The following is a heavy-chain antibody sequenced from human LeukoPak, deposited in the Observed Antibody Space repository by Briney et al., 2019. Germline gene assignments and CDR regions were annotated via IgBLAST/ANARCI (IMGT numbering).Heavy chain of an antibody. D-gene: IGHD3-3*01. V-gene: IGHV1-69*13. Sequence: ASVKVSCKASGYTFTTYGISWVRQAPGQGLEWMGGIIPIFGTANYAQKFQGRVTITADESTSTAYMELSSLRSEDTAVYYCARGSITIFGVAPPYYYMDVWGKGTTVTVSS. CDR2: IIPIFGTA. J-gene: IGHJ6*03. CDR1: GYTFTTYG. CDR3: ARGSITIFGVAPPYYYMDV.